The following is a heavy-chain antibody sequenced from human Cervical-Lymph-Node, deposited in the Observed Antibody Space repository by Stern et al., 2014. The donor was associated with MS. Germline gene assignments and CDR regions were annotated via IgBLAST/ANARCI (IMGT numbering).Heavy chain of an antibody. CDR1: GGTFSSYA. Sequence: VQLVESGAEVKKPGASVKVSCKASGGTFSSYAISWVRQAPGQGLEWMGGINPIIGTANSAQKLQGSVMISANDSTSPAYMELSSLRSEDTAVYYCARAPRVTRDYYGMDVWGQGTTVTVSS. J-gene: IGHJ6*02. CDR3: ARAPRVTRDYYGMDV. V-gene: IGHV1-69*01. D-gene: IGHD2-21*02. CDR2: INPIIGTA.